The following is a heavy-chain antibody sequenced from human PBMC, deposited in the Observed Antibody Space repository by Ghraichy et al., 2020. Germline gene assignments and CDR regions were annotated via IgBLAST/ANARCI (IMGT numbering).Heavy chain of an antibody. CDR1: GDSISRRGYS. CDR2: ISHGGDT. D-gene: IGHD4-17*01. CDR3: TRVYGCTFDS. Sequence: SETLSLTCTVSGDSISRRGYSWSWIRQSPGKGLEWIVYISHGGDTSYNPSLMSRVTVSVEGSRNHFSLRLISVTAADTAVYYCTRVYGCTFDSWGQGTLVTVSS. V-gene: IGHV4-30-2*06. J-gene: IGHJ5*01.